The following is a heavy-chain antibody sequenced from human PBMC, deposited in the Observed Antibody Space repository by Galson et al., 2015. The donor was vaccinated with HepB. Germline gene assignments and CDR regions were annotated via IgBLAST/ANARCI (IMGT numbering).Heavy chain of an antibody. Sequence: SVKVSCKASGVTFSTYTIHWVRQAPGQGLEWMGRSIPRLTVTNYAEKFQDRVTITADKSTDTVFMELSSLRSEDTAIYYCATCGGLLVPCGFHHYQMDIWGKGTTVTVSS. CDR2: SIPRLTVT. V-gene: IGHV1-69*02. D-gene: IGHD2-21*01. CDR1: GVTFSTYT. CDR3: ATCGGLLVPCGFHHYQMDI. J-gene: IGHJ6*03.